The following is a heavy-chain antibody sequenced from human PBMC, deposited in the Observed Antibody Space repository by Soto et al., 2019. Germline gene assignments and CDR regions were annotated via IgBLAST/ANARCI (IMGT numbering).Heavy chain of an antibody. D-gene: IGHD6-19*01. CDR2: IDWNDDK. Sequence: AQSLALTSIFSGFSVSTCGGGVGWIRQHPGKALEWLGFIDWNDDKRYSPSLKSRLTITKDTSKNQVVLTMTNMDTVDTATYYCAKSGSSGWYGWFDPWGQGTLVTVSS. CDR1: GFSVSTCGGG. V-gene: IGHV2-5*01. J-gene: IGHJ5*02. CDR3: AKSGSSGWYGWFDP.